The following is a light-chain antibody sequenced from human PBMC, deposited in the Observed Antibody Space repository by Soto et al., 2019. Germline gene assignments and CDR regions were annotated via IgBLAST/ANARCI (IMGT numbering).Light chain of an antibody. Sequence: DILMTQSPSTLSASLGDRATLSCRASQSVSSSLAWYQQKPGQAPKLLIYGASTRATGIPARFSGSGSGTAVTLTISSRQYADFVVYYYQQYNNCSPWTFGQGTKVEIK. V-gene: IGKV3-15*01. CDR3: QQYNNCSPWT. J-gene: IGKJ1*01. CDR2: GAS. CDR1: QSVSSS.